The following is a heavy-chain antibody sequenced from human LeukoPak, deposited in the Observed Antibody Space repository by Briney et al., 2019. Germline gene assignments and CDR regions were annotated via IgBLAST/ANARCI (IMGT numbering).Heavy chain of an antibody. CDR1: GYSISSGYY. J-gene: IGHJ5*02. CDR3: ARADYDFWSGYIADNWFDP. V-gene: IGHV4-38-2*02. Sequence: SETLSLTCTVSGYSISSGYYWGWIRQPPGKGLEWIGSIDHSGSTPYNPSLKSRVTMSVDTSKNQFSLKLSSVTAADTAVYYCARADYDFWSGYIADNWFDPWGQGTLVTVSS. D-gene: IGHD3-3*01. CDR2: IDHSGST.